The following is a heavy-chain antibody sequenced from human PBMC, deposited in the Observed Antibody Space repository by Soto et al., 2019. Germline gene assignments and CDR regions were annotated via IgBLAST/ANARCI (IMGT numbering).Heavy chain of an antibody. V-gene: IGHV5-51*01. D-gene: IGHD6-19*01. CDR2: IYPGDSDT. CDR1: GYSFTSYW. J-gene: IGHJ6*04. CDR3: ARLDSSGWTDLYYYGMDV. Sequence: GEALKISCKGSGYSFTSYWIGWVRQMPGKSLEWMGIIYPGDSDTRYSPSFQGQVTISADKSISTAYLQWSSLKASDTAMYYCARLDSSGWTDLYYYGMDVWGKGTSVPVSS.